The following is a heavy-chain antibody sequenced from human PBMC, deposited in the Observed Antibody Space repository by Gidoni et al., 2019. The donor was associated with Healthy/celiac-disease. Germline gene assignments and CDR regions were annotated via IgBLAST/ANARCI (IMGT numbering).Heavy chain of an antibody. CDR3: ATLLEWGGY. V-gene: IGHV1-69*04. D-gene: IGHD3-3*01. J-gene: IGHJ4*02. Sequence: QVQLVQSGAEGKKPGSSVTVSCKASGGTFSSYAISWVRQAPGQGLEWMGRIIPILGIANYAQKFQGRVTITADKSTSTAYMELSSLRSEDTAVYYCATLLEWGGYWGQGTLVTVSS. CDR1: GGTFSSYA. CDR2: IIPILGIA.